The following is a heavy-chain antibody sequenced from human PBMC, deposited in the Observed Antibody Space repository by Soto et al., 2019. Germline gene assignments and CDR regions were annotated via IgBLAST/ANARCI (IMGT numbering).Heavy chain of an antibody. D-gene: IGHD3-22*01. CDR3: AKISLDSSGYYSYFDS. J-gene: IGHJ4*02. CDR2: ISGSGGST. Sequence: HPGGSLRLSCAVSGFTFSTDAMSWVRQAPGKGLEWVSGISGSGGSTYYADSVKGRFTISRDNSKNTLYLQMNSLRAEDTAVYYCAKISLDSSGYYSYFDSWGQGTLVTVSS. V-gene: IGHV3-23*01. CDR1: GFTFSTDA.